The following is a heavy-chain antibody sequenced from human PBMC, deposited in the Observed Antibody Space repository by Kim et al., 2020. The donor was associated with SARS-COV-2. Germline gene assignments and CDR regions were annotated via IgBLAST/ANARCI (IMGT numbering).Heavy chain of an antibody. CDR3: TTGDRIVGTTHFDH. CDR2: IKSKIDGWTT. Sequence: GGSLRLSCAASGLTFTNAWMGWVRQAPGKGLEWVGRIKSKIDGWTTDYAASLKGRFTISRDDSNKTPYLQMNSLKTEDTAMYYCTTGDRIVGTTHFDHWG. CDR1: GLTFTNAW. J-gene: IGHJ4*01. V-gene: IGHV3-15*01. D-gene: IGHD1-26*01.